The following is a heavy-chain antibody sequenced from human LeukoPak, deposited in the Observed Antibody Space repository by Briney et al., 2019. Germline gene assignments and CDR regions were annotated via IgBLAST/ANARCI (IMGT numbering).Heavy chain of an antibody. V-gene: IGHV2-5*02. CDR1: GFSFSTSGVG. D-gene: IGHD3-9*01. J-gene: IGHJ4*02. CDR3: ARSPYYDILTGSRGTFDY. Sequence: SGPTLVNPTQTLTLTCTFSGFSFSTSGVGVVLIRQPPGKALERLAVIYWDEDKRYRPSLKSRLTITKDTSKNQVVLTMTNMDPVDTATYYCARSPYYDILTGSRGTFDYWGRGILVTVSS. CDR2: IYWDEDK.